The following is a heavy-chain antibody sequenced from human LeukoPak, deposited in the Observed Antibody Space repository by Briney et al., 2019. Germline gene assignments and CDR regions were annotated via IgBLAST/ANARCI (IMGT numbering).Heavy chain of an antibody. Sequence: SETLSLTCAVYGGSFSGYYWSWIRQPPGKGLEWIGEINHSGSTNYNPSLKSRVTISVDTSKNQFSLRLTSVTAADTAVYLCATLVSTRYYFDYWGQGTLVTVSS. CDR1: GGSFSGYY. D-gene: IGHD5/OR15-5a*01. CDR3: ATLVSTRYYFDY. V-gene: IGHV4-34*01. CDR2: INHSGST. J-gene: IGHJ4*02.